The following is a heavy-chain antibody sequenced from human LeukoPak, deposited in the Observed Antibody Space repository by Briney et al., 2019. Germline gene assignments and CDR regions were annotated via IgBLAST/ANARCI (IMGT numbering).Heavy chain of an antibody. CDR1: GFTFSSYW. CDR2: IKQDGSEK. J-gene: IGHJ6*03. Sequence: GGSLRLSCAASGFTFSSYWMSWVRQAPGEGLEGVANIKQDGSEKYYVDSVKGRFTISRDNAKNSLYLQMNSLRAEDTAVYYCARDRVAARQWGYYYYMDVWGKGTTVTVSS. V-gene: IGHV3-7*01. D-gene: IGHD6-6*01. CDR3: ARDRVAARQWGYYYYMDV.